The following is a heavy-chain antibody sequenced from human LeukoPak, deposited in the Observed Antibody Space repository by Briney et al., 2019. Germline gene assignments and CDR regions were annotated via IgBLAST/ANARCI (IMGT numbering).Heavy chain of an antibody. V-gene: IGHV4-34*01. Sequence: GSLRLSCAASGFTFSSYGMSWIRQPPGKGLEWIGEINHSGSTNYNPSLKSRVTISVDTSKNQFSLKLSSVTAADTAVYYCARATNYCSGGSCYSQGITYYYMDVWGKGTTVTISS. CDR2: INHSGST. D-gene: IGHD2-15*01. J-gene: IGHJ6*03. CDR1: GFTFSSYG. CDR3: ARATNYCSGGSCYSQGITYYYMDV.